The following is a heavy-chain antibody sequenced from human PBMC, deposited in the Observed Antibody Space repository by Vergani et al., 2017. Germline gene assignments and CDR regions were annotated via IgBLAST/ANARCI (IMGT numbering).Heavy chain of an antibody. V-gene: IGHV3-23*01. CDR2: ISGSGGST. CDR1: GFTFSSYA. CDR3: AKCPMLVPLEPVDY. D-gene: IGHD6-6*01. Sequence: EVQLLESGGGLLQPGGSLRLSCAASGFTFSSYAMSWVRQAPGKGLDWVSVISGSGGSTYYADSVKGRFTISRDNSKNTLYLQMNSLRAEDTAVYYCAKCPMLVPLEPVDYGGQGTLVTVSS. J-gene: IGHJ4*02.